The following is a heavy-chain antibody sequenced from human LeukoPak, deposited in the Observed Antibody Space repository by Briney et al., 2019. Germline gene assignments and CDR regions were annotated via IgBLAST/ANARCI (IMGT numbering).Heavy chain of an antibody. CDR1: GYSISSGYY. V-gene: IGHV4-38-2*01. Sequence: PSETLSLTCAVSGYSISSGYYWGWIRQPPGKGLEWIGSIYHSGSTYYNPPLKSRVTISVDTSKNQFSLKLSSVTAADTAVYYCARIRSGYFDYWGQGTLVTVSS. D-gene: IGHD1-26*01. CDR3: ARIRSGYFDY. CDR2: IYHSGST. J-gene: IGHJ4*02.